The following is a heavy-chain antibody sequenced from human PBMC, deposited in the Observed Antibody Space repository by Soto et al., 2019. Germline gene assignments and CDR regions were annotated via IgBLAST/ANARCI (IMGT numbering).Heavy chain of an antibody. CDR3: ARGGGIFDY. J-gene: IGHJ4*02. V-gene: IGHV1-8*02. Sequence: ASVKVSCKASGYTFTGYYMHWVRQAPGQGLEWMGWMNPNSGNTGYAQKFQGRVTMTRNTSISTAYMELSSLRSEDTAVYYCARGGGIFDYWGQGTLVTVSS. CDR1: GYTFTGYY. CDR2: MNPNSGNT. D-gene: IGHD3-16*01.